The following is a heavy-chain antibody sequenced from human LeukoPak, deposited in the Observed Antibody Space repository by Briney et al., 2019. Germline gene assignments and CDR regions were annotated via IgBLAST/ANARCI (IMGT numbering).Heavy chain of an antibody. V-gene: IGHV4-34*01. CDR2: INHSGGT. D-gene: IGHD2-2*02. CDR1: GRSFSGYY. J-gene: IGHJ4*02. Sequence: SETLSLTCAVYGRSFSGYYWTWIRQPPGKGLEWIGEINHSGGTDHNPSLKSRVTMSVDTSKNQISLQSTSVTAADTAVYYCASGRSGNQLLYVYWGQGTLVTVSS. CDR3: ASGRSGNQLLYVY.